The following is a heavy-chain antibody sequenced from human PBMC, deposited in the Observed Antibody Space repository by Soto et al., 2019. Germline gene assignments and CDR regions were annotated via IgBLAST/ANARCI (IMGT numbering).Heavy chain of an antibody. CDR3: ARDCSGGSCYPNFIL. CDR2: INHSGST. V-gene: IGHV4-34*01. D-gene: IGHD2-15*01. CDR1: GGSFSGYY. J-gene: IGHJ4*02. Sequence: QVQLQQWGAGLLKPSETLSLTCAVYGGSFSGYYWSWIRQPPGKGLEWIGEINHSGSTNYNPSLKSRVTISVDTSKNQFSLKLSSVTAADTAVYYCARDCSGGSCYPNFILWGQGTLVTVSS.